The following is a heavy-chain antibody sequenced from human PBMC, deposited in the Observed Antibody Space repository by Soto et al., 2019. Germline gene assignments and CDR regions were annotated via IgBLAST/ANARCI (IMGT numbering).Heavy chain of an antibody. CDR2: IIPIFGTA. CDR1: GGTFSSYA. J-gene: IGHJ5*02. Sequence: SVKVSCKASGGTFSSYAISWVRQAPGQGLEWMGGIIPIFGTANYAQKFQGRVTITADESTSTAYMELSSVTAADTAVYYCARAPYYDSSGYYNWFDPWGQGTLVTVSS. D-gene: IGHD3-22*01. CDR3: ARAPYYDSSGYYNWFDP. V-gene: IGHV1-69*13.